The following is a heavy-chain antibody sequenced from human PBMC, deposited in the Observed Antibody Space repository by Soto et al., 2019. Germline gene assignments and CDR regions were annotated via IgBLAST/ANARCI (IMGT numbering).Heavy chain of an antibody. CDR1: GFTFSSYA. CDR3: ARRGSGSYYDY. V-gene: IGHV3-23*01. Sequence: EVQLLESGGGLVQPGGSLRLSCAASGFTFSSYAMRWVRQAPGKGLEWVSAISGSGDSTYYADSVKGRFTISRDNSKNTLYVQMNSLRDEDTAVYYCARRGSGSYYDYWGQGTLVIVSS. D-gene: IGHD1-26*01. J-gene: IGHJ4*02. CDR2: ISGSGDST.